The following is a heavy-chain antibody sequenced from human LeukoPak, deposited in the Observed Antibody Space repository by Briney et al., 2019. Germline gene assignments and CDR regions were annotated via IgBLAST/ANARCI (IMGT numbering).Heavy chain of an antibody. Sequence: GGSLRLSCAASGFTFSGYGMHWVRQAPGKGLEWVTGIAYDGSRKHYAESVKGRFTISRDNSKHTLYLEMNSLRAVDTAVYYCAKDFFDSSSCYYFDYWGQGTLVTVSS. CDR2: IAYDGSRK. D-gene: IGHD2-2*01. CDR3: AKDFFDSSSCYYFDY. V-gene: IGHV3-30*18. J-gene: IGHJ4*02. CDR1: GFTFSGYG.